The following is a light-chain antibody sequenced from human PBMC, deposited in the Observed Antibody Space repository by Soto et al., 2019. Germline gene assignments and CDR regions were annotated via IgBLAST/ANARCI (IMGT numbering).Light chain of an antibody. Sequence: EIVLTQSPDTLSLSPGERATLSCRASQSVRSNYLAWYQQKPGQAPRFLIYDASSRATGIPDRFSGSGSGTAFTLTISRLEPEDFAVYYCQQYGSTPLTFGGGTKVDIQ. CDR3: QQYGSTPLT. V-gene: IGKV3-20*01. CDR1: QSVRSNY. J-gene: IGKJ4*01. CDR2: DAS.